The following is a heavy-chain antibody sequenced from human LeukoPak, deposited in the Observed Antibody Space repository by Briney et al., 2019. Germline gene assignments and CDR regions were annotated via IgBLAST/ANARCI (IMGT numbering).Heavy chain of an antibody. J-gene: IGHJ4*02. D-gene: IGHD3-16*01. CDR1: GFTFSSYA. V-gene: IGHV3-30-3*01. CDR2: ISYDGSNK. CDR3: AGGGGGVILF. Sequence: PGGSLRLSCAASGFTFSSYAMHWVRQAPGKGLEWVAVISYDGSNKYYADSVKGRFTISRDNSKNTLYLQMNSLRAEDTAVYYCAGGGGGVILFWGQGTLVTVSS.